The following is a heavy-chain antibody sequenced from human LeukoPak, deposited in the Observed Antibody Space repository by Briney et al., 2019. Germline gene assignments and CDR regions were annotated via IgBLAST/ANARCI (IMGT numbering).Heavy chain of an antibody. V-gene: IGHV3-23*01. Sequence: GGSLRPSCAASGFTFSSYAMSWVRQAPGKGLEWVSTTSGSGGVTYYPDSVRGRFTISRDNSKNTLHLQMDSLTAEDTAIYYCAKWPEGATPKFHYWGQGTLVTVSS. CDR3: AKWPEGATPKFHY. D-gene: IGHD1-26*01. CDR2: TSGSGGVT. J-gene: IGHJ4*02. CDR1: GFTFSSYA.